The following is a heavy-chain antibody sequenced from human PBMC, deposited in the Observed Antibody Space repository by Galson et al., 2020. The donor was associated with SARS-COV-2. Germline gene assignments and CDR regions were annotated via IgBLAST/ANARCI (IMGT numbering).Heavy chain of an antibody. V-gene: IGHV3-30*18. CDR1: GFTVNSYG. CDR2: ISDGGTNK. D-gene: IGHD1-26*01. CDR3: AKAVSGWDLLHPFDF. Sequence: PGGSLRLSCAASGFTVNSYGMHWVRQAPGKGLEWVAVISDGGTNKYYADSVKGRFTISRDNSRNTLYLQMNSLRAEDTAVYYCAKAVSGWDLLHPFDFWGQGTLVTVSS. J-gene: IGHJ4*02.